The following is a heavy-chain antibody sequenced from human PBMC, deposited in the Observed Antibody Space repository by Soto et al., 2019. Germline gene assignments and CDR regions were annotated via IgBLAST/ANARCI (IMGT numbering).Heavy chain of an antibody. CDR1: GFTFSSYA. V-gene: IGHV3-30-3*01. D-gene: IGHD5-12*01. CDR2: ISYDGSNK. J-gene: IGHJ6*02. CDR3: AREVRRGYSGYAPLRRYYYGMDV. Sequence: GGSLRLSCAASGFTFSSYAMHWVRQAPGKGLEWVAVISYDGSNKYYADSVKGRFTISRDNSKNTLYLQMNSLRAEDTAVYYCAREVRRGYSGYAPLRRYYYGMDVWGQGTTVTVSS.